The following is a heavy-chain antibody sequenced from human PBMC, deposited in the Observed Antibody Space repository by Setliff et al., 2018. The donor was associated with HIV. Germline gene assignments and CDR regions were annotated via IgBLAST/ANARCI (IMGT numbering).Heavy chain of an antibody. CDR3: AKDPPGFSHFLDY. CDR2: IWYDGSNK. J-gene: IGHJ4*02. Sequence: GGSLRLSCAASGFTFSTYSMNWVRQAPGKGLEWVAVIWYDGSNKYYAESVKGRFTISRDNSADTVYLQMTGLRVEDTAVYFCAKDPPGFSHFLDYWGQGAVVTVSS. V-gene: IGHV3-33*06. CDR1: GFTFSTYS.